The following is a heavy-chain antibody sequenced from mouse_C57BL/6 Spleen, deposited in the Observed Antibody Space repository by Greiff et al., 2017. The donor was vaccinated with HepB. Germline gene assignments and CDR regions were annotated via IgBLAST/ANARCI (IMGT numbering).Heavy chain of an antibody. CDR3: ARDPSSYGYFDV. Sequence: EVKLMESGGGLVQSGRSLRLSCATSGFTFSDFYMEWVRQAPGKGLEWIAASRNKANDYTTEYSASVKGRFIVSRDTSQSILYLQMNALRAEDTAIYYCARDPSSYGYFDVWGTGTTVTVSS. V-gene: IGHV7-1*01. J-gene: IGHJ1*03. CDR1: GFTFSDFY. D-gene: IGHD1-1*01. CDR2: SRNKANDYTT.